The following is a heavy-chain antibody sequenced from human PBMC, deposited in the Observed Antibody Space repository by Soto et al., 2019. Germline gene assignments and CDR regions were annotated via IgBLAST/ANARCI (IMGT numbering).Heavy chain of an antibody. CDR3: ARGRFTTVTRLLFVY. CDR1: GGSFTTYY. D-gene: IGHD4-4*01. V-gene: IGHV4-34*01. Sequence: SETLSLTCAVYGGSFTTYYWSWIRQSPGKGLEWIGEINNIGSTNYDPSLKSRVTISVDTSKNQFSLKLNSVTAADTAVYYCARGRFTTVTRLLFVYWGQGTLVTVSS. J-gene: IGHJ4*02. CDR2: INNIGST.